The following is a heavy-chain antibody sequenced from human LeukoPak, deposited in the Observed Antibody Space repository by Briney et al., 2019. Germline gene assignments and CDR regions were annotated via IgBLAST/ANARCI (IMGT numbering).Heavy chain of an antibody. J-gene: IGHJ6*02. Sequence: GGSLRLSCAASGFTFSSYAMHWVRQAPGKGLEWVAVISYDGSNKYYADSVKGRFTISRDNSKNTLYLQMNSLRAEDTAVYYCATPPYENYYYYGMDVWGQGTTVTVSS. V-gene: IGHV3-30-3*01. D-gene: IGHD3-3*01. CDR3: ATPPYENYYYYGMDV. CDR1: GFTFSSYA. CDR2: ISYDGSNK.